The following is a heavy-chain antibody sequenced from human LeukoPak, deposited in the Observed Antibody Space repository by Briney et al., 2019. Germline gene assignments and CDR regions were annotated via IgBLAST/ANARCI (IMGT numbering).Heavy chain of an antibody. J-gene: IGHJ3*02. Sequence: PGGSLRLSCAASGFTFNRNYMSWVRQAPGKGLEWVSVIYSGGVTYYSDSVKGRFTISRDNSKNTLYLQMNGLRADDTAVYYCAGSSAYYPDAFDIWGQGTMVSVSS. CDR1: GFTFNRNY. CDR2: IYSGGVT. CDR3: AGSSAYYPDAFDI. V-gene: IGHV3-53*01. D-gene: IGHD3-22*01.